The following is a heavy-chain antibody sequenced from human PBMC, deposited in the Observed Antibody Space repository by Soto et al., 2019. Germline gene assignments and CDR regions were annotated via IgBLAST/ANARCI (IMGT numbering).Heavy chain of an antibody. CDR1: GYTFTSYG. J-gene: IGHJ5*02. CDR3: ARSLGYSSSDWFDP. Sequence: ASVKVSFKASGYTFTSYGITWLRQAPGQGLEWMGWISTYNGNTNYEQKLQGRVTMTTDTSTSTAYMELRSLRSDDTAVYYCARSLGYSSSDWFDPWGQGTLVTVSS. V-gene: IGHV1-18*01. D-gene: IGHD6-6*01. CDR2: ISTYNGNT.